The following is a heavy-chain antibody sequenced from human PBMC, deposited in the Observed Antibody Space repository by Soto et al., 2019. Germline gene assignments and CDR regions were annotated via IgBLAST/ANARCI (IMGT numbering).Heavy chain of an antibody. D-gene: IGHD1-1*01. Sequence: PGGSLRLSCAASGLTFSSYGMHWVRQAPGKGLEWVAVIWYDGSNKYYADSVKGRFTISRDNSKNTLYLQMNSLRAEDTAVYYCARDEVDSGGMDVWGQGTTVTVSS. J-gene: IGHJ6*02. CDR2: IWYDGSNK. V-gene: IGHV3-33*01. CDR3: ARDEVDSGGMDV. CDR1: GLTFSSYG.